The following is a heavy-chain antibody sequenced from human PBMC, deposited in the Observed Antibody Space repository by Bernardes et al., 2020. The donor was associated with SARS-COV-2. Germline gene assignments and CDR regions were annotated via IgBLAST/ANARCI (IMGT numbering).Heavy chain of an antibody. CDR3: MKSKATRTDL. CDR1: GGSFSGYY. V-gene: IGHV4-34*01. Sequence: SETLSLTCAVSGGSFSGYYWGWIRQPPGKGLEWIGEINHAGSTNYNPSLKSRVTISLDMSKNQFSLKVTSMTAADTALYYCMKSKATRTDLWGQGALVTVSS. J-gene: IGHJ5*02. CDR2: INHAGST.